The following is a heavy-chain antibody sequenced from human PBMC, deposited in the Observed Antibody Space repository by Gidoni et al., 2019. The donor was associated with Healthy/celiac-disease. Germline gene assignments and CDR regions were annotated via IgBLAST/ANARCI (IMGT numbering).Heavy chain of an antibody. CDR1: GVTFSSYG. CDR3: ARDITMVRGVPLGY. J-gene: IGHJ4*02. V-gene: IGHV3-33*01. Sequence: QVQLVESGGGVVQPGRSLRLSCAASGVTFSSYGMHWVRQAPGKGLEWVAVIWYDGSNKYYADSVKGRFTISRDNSKNTLYLQMNSLRAEDTAVYYCARDITMVRGVPLGYWGQGTLVTVSS. D-gene: IGHD3-10*01. CDR2: IWYDGSNK.